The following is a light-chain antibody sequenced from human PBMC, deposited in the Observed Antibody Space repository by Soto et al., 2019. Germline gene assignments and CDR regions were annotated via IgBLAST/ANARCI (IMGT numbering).Light chain of an antibody. CDR2: DVT. Sequence: QSMLTQPRSASGSLGQSATISCTGTSSDVGHYNYVSWYQQHPGKAPKLLIYDVTNRPSGVPDRFSGSKSGNTASLTISGLQAEDESDYYCSSYTISNTYVFGTGTKVTVL. CDR1: SSDVGHYNY. V-gene: IGLV2-8*01. CDR3: SSYTISNTYV. J-gene: IGLJ1*01.